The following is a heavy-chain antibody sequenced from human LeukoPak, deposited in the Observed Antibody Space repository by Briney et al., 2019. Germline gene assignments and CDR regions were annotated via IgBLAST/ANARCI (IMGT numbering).Heavy chain of an antibody. Sequence: GGSLRLSCAASGCIDSTNYISWLRQAPGKGLEWVSVIYGGGSTYYADSVKGRFTISRDNSKNSLYHQMNSLRAEDTAVYYCARHEGITMIMNWGQGTLVTVSS. D-gene: IGHD3-22*01. V-gene: IGHV3-66*04. CDR2: IYGGGST. CDR3: ARHEGITMIMN. CDR1: GCIDSTNY. J-gene: IGHJ4*02.